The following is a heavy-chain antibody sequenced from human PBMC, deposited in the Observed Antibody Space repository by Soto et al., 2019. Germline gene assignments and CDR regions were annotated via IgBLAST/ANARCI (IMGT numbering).Heavy chain of an antibody. V-gene: IGHV3-33*01. Sequence: GGSLRLSCAASGFTFSSYGMHWVRQAPGKGQEWVAVIWYDGSNKYYADSVKGRFTISRDNSKNTLYLQMNSLRAEDTAVYYCARDEDSSGWDYTGLGVYYFDYWGQGTLVTVSS. J-gene: IGHJ4*02. CDR1: GFTFSSYG. CDR3: ARDEDSSGWDYTGLGVYYFDY. CDR2: IWYDGSNK. D-gene: IGHD6-19*01.